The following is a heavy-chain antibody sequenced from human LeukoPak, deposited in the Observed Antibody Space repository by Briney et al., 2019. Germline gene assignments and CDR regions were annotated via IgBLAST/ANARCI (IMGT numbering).Heavy chain of an antibody. D-gene: IGHD5-18*01. V-gene: IGHV4-31*03. CDR3: ARGSGYSYVHFDY. CDR1: GGSISSGGYY. J-gene: IGHJ4*02. Sequence: SETLSLTCTVSGGSISSGGYYGSWNRQHRGKGREWIVYIYYSGRAYENPSLKIRLTMSLDPSKNQFSLQLSSVTAADTAVYYCARGSGYSYVHFDYWGQETLVTVSP. CDR2: IYYSGRA.